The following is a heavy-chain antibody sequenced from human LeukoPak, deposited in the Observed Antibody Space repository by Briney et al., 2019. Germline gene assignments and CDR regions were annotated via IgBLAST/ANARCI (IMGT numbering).Heavy chain of an antibody. CDR2: ISGSGGST. Sequence: GGSLRLSCAASGFTFSSYAMSWVRQAPGKGLEWVSGISGSGGSTYYAGSVQGRFTISRDNSKNTLYLQMSTLRAEDTAVYYCAKDERFDWGTLFEYWGQGTLVTVSS. CDR3: AKDERFDWGTLFEY. CDR1: GFTFSSYA. D-gene: IGHD3-16*01. V-gene: IGHV3-23*01. J-gene: IGHJ4*02.